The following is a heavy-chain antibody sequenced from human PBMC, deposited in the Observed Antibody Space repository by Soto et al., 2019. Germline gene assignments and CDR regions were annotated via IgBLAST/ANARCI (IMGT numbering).Heavy chain of an antibody. J-gene: IGHJ6*02. CDR2: ISSSSSYI. D-gene: IGHD2-15*01. CDR1: GFTFSSYS. CDR3: ARDRKVADYYYYGMDV. Sequence: PGGSLRLSCAASGFTFSSYSMNWVRQAPGKGLEWVSSISSSSSYIYYADSVKGRFTISRDNAKNSLYLQMNSLRAEDTAVYYCARDRKVADYYYYGMDVWGQGTTVTVSS. V-gene: IGHV3-21*01.